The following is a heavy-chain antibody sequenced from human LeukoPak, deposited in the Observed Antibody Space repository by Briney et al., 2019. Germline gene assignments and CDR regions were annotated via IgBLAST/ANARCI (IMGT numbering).Heavy chain of an antibody. D-gene: IGHD2-21*01. V-gene: IGHV4-34*01. J-gene: IGHJ4*02. CDR1: GGSFSGYY. CDR2: INHSGST. Sequence: PSETLSLTCAVYGGSFSGYYWSWIRQPPGKGLEWIGEINHSGSTNYNPSLKSRVTISVDTSKNQFSLRLSSVTAADTAVYYCAREVASLDYWGQGTLVTVSS. CDR3: AREVASLDY.